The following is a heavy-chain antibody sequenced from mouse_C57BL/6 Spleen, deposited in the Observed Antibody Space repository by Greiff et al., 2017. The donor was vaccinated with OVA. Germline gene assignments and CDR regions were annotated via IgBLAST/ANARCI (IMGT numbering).Heavy chain of an antibody. CDR3: ARWITTVVAPYAMDY. V-gene: IGHV1-9*01. J-gene: IGHJ4*01. D-gene: IGHD1-1*01. Sequence: QVQLQQSGAELMKPGASVKLSCKATGYTFTGYWIEWVKQRPGHGLEWIGEILPGSGSTNYTEKFKGKATFTADTSSNTAYMQLSSLTTEDSAIYYCARWITTVVAPYAMDYWGQGTSVTVSS. CDR1: GYTFTGYW. CDR2: ILPGSGST.